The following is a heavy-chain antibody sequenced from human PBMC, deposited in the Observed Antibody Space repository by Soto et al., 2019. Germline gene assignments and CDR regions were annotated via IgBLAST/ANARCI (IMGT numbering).Heavy chain of an antibody. Sequence: QVQLQESGPGLVKPSETLSLTCTVSGGSISSYYWSWIRQPPGKGLEWIGYIYYSGSTNYNPSLRSRVTISVDTSKNQFSLKLSSVTAADTAVYYCARAPDRGFDYWGQGPLVTVSS. CDR1: GGSISSYY. CDR3: ARAPDRGFDY. J-gene: IGHJ4*02. D-gene: IGHD3-22*01. V-gene: IGHV4-59*01. CDR2: IYYSGST.